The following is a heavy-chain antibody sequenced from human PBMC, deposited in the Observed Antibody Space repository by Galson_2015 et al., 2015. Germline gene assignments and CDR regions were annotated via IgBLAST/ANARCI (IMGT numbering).Heavy chain of an antibody. J-gene: IGHJ4*02. CDR2: ISSSGSYI. V-gene: IGHV3-21*01. Sequence: SLRLSCAASGFTFSSYSMNWVRQAPGKGLEWVSSISSSGSYIYYADSVKGRFTISRDNAKNSLYLQMNSLRDEGTAVYYCAREDSGCYYQLDYWGQGTLVTVSS. CDR1: GFTFSSYS. CDR3: AREDSGCYYQLDY. D-gene: IGHD3-22*01.